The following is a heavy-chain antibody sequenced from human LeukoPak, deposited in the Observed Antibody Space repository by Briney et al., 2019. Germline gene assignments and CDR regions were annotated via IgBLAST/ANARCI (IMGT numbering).Heavy chain of an antibody. D-gene: IGHD3-22*01. CDR1: GFTFSGSA. V-gene: IGHV3-73*01. CDR2: IRSKANSYAT. CDR3: TSPHSSGYSGPIDY. J-gene: IGHJ4*02. Sequence: PGGSLKLSCAASGFTFSGSAMHWVRQASGKGLEWVGRIRSKANSYATAYAASVKGRFTFSRDDSKNTAYLQMNSLKTEDTAVYYCTSPHSSGYSGPIDYWGQGTLVTVSS.